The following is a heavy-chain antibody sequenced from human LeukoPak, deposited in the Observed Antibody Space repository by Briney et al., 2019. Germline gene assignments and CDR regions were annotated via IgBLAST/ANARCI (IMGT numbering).Heavy chain of an antibody. CDR2: ISGSGGST. CDR3: ARGMPRYDFWSGQRYYMDV. D-gene: IGHD3-3*01. J-gene: IGHJ6*03. Sequence: GGSLRLSCAASGFTFSSYGMSWVRQAPGKGLEWVSAISGSGGSTYYADSVKGRFTISRDNSKNTLYLQMNSLRAEDTAVYYCARGMPRYDFWSGQRYYMDVWGKGTTVTVSS. CDR1: GFTFSSYG. V-gene: IGHV3-23*01.